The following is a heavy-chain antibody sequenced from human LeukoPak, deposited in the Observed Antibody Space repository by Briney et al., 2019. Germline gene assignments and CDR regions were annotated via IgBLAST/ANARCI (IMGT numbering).Heavy chain of an antibody. CDR2: ISGSGGST. J-gene: IGHJ4*02. D-gene: IGHD1-14*01. V-gene: IGHV3-23*01. CDR1: GFTLSSYS. CDR3: AKENRWE. Sequence: GGSLRLSCAASGFTLSSYSMNWVRQAPGKGLEWVSRISGSGGSTSYADSVKGRLTISRNNSKNTLYLQMNSLRAEDTAVFYCAKENRWEWGQGTLVTVSS.